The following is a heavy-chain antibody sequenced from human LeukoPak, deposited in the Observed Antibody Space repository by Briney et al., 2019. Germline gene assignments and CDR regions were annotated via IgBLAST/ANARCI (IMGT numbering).Heavy chain of an antibody. Sequence: AGGSLRLSCAASGFTFSSYAMSWVRQAPGKGLEWVSSISVNDRTTYYADSVKGRFTISRDSSKNTLYLQMNSLRAEDTATYYCARVFGGTYGGDYWGQGTLVTVSS. CDR2: ISVNDRTT. CDR1: GFTFSSYA. D-gene: IGHD1-26*01. V-gene: IGHV3-23*01. CDR3: ARVFGGTYGGDY. J-gene: IGHJ4*02.